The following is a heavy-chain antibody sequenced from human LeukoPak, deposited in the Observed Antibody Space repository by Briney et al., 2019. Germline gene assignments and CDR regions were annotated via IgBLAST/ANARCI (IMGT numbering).Heavy chain of an antibody. V-gene: IGHV4-30-2*01. J-gene: IGHJ4*02. CDR1: GGSISSGGYS. CDR3: ARGRGYSYGYALDY. Sequence: SKTLSLTCAVSGGSISSGGYSWSWIRQPPGKGLEWIGYIYHSGSTYYNPSLKSRVTISVDRSKNQFSLKLSSVTAADTAVYYCARGRGYSYGYALDYWGQGTLVTVSS. CDR2: IYHSGST. D-gene: IGHD5-18*01.